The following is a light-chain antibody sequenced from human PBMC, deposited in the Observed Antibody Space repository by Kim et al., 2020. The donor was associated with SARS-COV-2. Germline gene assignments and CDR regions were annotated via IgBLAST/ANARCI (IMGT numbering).Light chain of an antibody. CDR3: QYYESSLT. CDR1: QPVSNRY. V-gene: IGKV3-20*01. Sequence: SPGERVTLSCSTSQPVSNRYLGWFQQKPGQAPRLLICAVFSRATGIPDRFSGGGSRTDFTLTISRLEPEDFAVYYCQYYESSLTFGGGTKVDIK. J-gene: IGKJ4*01. CDR2: AVF.